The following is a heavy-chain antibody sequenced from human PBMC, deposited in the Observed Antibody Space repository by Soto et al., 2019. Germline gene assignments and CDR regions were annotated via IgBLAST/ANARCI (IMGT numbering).Heavy chain of an antibody. D-gene: IGHD5-12*01. CDR2: IYYSGST. Sequence: QTRSLTCTVSGGSISSSSYYWGWIRQPPGKGLEWIGSIYYSGSTYYNPSLKSRVTISVDTSKNQFSLKLSSVTAADTAVYYCARHLAIVATYHFDYWGQRTLATVS. CDR1: GGSISSSSYY. J-gene: IGHJ4*02. V-gene: IGHV4-39*01. CDR3: ARHLAIVATYHFDY.